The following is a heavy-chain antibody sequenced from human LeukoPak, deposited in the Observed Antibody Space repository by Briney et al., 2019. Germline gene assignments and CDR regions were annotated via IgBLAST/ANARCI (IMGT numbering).Heavy chain of an antibody. CDR3: ARAKKNCSGGSCYRYYFDY. CDR1: GGSISSSSYY. D-gene: IGHD2-15*01. CDR2: IYYSGST. V-gene: IGHV4-39*07. J-gene: IGHJ4*02. Sequence: SETLSLTCTVSGGSISSSSYYWGWIRQPPGKGLEWIGSIYYSGSTNYNPSLKSRVTISVDTSKNQFSLKLSSVTAADTAVYYCARAKKNCSGGSCYRYYFDYWGQGTLVTVSS.